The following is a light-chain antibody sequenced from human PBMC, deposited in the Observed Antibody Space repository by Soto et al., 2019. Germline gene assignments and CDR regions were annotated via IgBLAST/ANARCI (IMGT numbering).Light chain of an antibody. Sequence: QSVLTQPPSASGTPGQSVTIPCTGTSSDVGDYNYVSWYQQHPGKAPKLMIYEVSRRPSGVPDRFSGSKSGNTASLIVSGLQAEDEADYYCSSNAGSNNLVFGGGTKLTVL. CDR3: SSNAGSNNLV. CDR2: EVS. CDR1: SSDVGDYNY. J-gene: IGLJ2*01. V-gene: IGLV2-8*01.